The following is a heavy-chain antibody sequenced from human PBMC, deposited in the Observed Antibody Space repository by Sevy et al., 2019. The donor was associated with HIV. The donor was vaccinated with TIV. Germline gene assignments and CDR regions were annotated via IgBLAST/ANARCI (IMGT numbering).Heavy chain of an antibody. CDR2: IKQDGSEK. J-gene: IGHJ4*02. CDR3: ARVPSLLYDSSGYYLYYFDY. Sequence: GGSLRLSCAASGFTFSSYWMSWVRQAPGKGLEWVANIKQDGSEKYYVDSVKGRFTISRDNAKNSLYLQMNSLRAEDTAVYYCARVPSLLYDSSGYYLYYFDYWGQGTLVTVSS. V-gene: IGHV3-7*01. D-gene: IGHD3-22*01. CDR1: GFTFSSYW.